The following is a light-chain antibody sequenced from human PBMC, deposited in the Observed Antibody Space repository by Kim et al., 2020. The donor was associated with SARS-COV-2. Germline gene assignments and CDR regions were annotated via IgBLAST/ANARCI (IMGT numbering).Light chain of an antibody. CDR2: AVN. CDR3: PSFTTSHPGI. CDR1: GSDVGPYDY. J-gene: IGLJ2*01. Sequence: PSTTISAPRTGSDVGPYDYHPWYQQHPAPVPQLIIYAVNNRPSGVSHRFSASKSGNTASLTISGPQPEAEAHYYCPSFTTSHPGIFGGGTQLTVL. V-gene: IGLV2-14*03.